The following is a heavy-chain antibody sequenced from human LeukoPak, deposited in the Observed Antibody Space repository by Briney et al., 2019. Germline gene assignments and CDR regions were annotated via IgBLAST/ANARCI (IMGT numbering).Heavy chain of an antibody. CDR2: IKQDGSEK. CDR1: GFTFSSYW. CDR3: ARDQYCTNCVCYTAHYFDY. Sequence: GGSLRLSCAASGFTFSSYWMSWVRQAPREGLEWVANIKQDGSEKYYVDSVKGRFTISRDNGKDSLYLQMNSLRAEDTAVYYCARDQYCTNCVCYTAHYFDYWGQGTLVTVSS. J-gene: IGHJ4*02. D-gene: IGHD2-8*01. V-gene: IGHV3-7*01.